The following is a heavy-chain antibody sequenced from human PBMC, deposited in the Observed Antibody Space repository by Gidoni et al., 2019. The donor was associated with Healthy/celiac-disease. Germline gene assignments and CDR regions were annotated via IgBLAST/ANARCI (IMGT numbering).Heavy chain of an antibody. CDR2: ISYDGSNK. D-gene: IGHD6-13*01. V-gene: IGHV3-30*04. CDR1: GFTFGSYA. J-gene: IGHJ4*02. CDR3: ARDIRKGSSWWDY. Sequence: QVQLVESGGGVVQPGRSLRLSCAASGFTFGSYARHWVRQAPGKGLEWVAVISYDGSNKYYADSVKGRFTISRDNSKNTLYLQMNSLRAEDTAVYYCARDIRKGSSWWDYWGQGTLVTVSS.